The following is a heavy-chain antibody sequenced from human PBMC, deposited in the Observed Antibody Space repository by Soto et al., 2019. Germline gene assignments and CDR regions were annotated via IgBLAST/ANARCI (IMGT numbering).Heavy chain of an antibody. V-gene: IGHV1-69*13. Sequence: ASVKVSCKASGGTFSSYAISWVRQAPGQGLEWMGGIIPIFGTANYAQKFQGRVTITADESTSTAYMELSSLRSEDTAVYYCARDPHSFGGDYGGNYVYYYYYGMDVWGQGTTVTVSS. CDR1: GGTFSSYA. D-gene: IGHD4-17*01. J-gene: IGHJ6*02. CDR2: IIPIFGTA. CDR3: ARDPHSFGGDYGGNYVYYYYYGMDV.